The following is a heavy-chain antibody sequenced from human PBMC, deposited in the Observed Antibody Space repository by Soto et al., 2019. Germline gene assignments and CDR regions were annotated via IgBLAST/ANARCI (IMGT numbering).Heavy chain of an antibody. Sequence: ASVKVSCKGSGYTFTSYGISWVRQAPGQGLEWMGWISAYNGNTNYAQKLQGRVTMTTDTSTSTAYMELRSLRSDDTAVYYCARAKRTTVTTPSDYWGQGTLVTVSS. CDR3: ARAKRTTVTTPSDY. V-gene: IGHV1-18*01. CDR2: ISAYNGNT. CDR1: GYTFTSYG. D-gene: IGHD4-17*01. J-gene: IGHJ4*02.